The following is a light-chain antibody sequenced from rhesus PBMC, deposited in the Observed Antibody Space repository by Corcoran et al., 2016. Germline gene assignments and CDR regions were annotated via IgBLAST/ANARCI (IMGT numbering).Light chain of an antibody. CDR2: EVS. J-gene: IGLJ1*01. CDR3: SSYAGSNTFI. V-gene: IGLV2-32*02. CDR1: SSDIGGYND. Sequence: QAALTQPRSVSGSPGQSVTISCTGTSSDIGGYNDVSWYQQHPGTAPKLMIYEVSKRPSGVSDRFSGSKSGNTASLTISGLQAQDDADYYGSSYAGSNTFIFGAGTRLTVL.